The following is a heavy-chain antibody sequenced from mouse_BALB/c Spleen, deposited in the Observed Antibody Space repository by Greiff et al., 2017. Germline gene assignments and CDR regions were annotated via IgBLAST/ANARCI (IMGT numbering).Heavy chain of an antibody. CDR2: ISDGGSYT. J-gene: IGHJ4*01. CDR3: ARDRGYYAMDY. CDR1: GFTFSDYY. D-gene: IGHD3-1*01. Sequence: DVHLVESGGGLVKPGGSLKLSCAASGFTFSDYYMYWVRQTPEKRLEWVATISDGGSYTYYPDSVKGRFTISRDNAKNNLYLQMSSLKSEDTAMYYCARDRGYYAMDYWGQGTSVTVSS. V-gene: IGHV5-4*02.